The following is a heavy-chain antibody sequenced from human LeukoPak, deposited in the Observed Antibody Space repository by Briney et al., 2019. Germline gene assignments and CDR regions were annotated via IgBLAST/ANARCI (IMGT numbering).Heavy chain of an antibody. CDR2: ISAYNGNT. V-gene: IGHV1-18*01. J-gene: IGHJ4*02. D-gene: IGHD3-22*01. CDR3: ASAHYYGSSGYPFDY. Sequence: ASVKVSCKASGYTFTSYGISWVRQAPGQGLEWMGWISAYNGNTNYAQKLQGRVTMTTDTSTSTAYMELRSLRSDDTAVYYCASAHYYGSSGYPFDYWGQGTLVTVSS. CDR1: GYTFTSYG.